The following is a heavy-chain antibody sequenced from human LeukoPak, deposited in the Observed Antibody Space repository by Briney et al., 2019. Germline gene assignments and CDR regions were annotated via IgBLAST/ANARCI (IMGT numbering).Heavy chain of an antibody. V-gene: IGHV3-48*03. D-gene: IGHD2-15*01. J-gene: IGHJ4*02. CDR2: ISSSGNTV. CDR3: ARLGYCSTGACYSLDH. Sequence: GGSLRLSCEASGFSFSSYEMNWVRQAPGRGLEWSSYISSSGNTVLYADSVKGRFTISRDNAKNSLYLQMNSLRAEDTGVYYCARLGYCSTGACYSLDHWGQGTLVTVSS. CDR1: GFSFSSYE.